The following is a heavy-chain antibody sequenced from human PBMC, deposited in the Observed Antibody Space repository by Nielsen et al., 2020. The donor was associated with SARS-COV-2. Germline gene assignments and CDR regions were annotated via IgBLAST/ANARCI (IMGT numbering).Heavy chain of an antibody. CDR2: ISAYNGNT. Sequence: ASVKVSCKASGYTFTSYDISWVRQAPGQGLEWMGWISAYNGNTNYAQKLQGRVTMTTDTSTSTAYMELRSLRSDDTAVYYCAREGFIVATISYYYYGMDVWGQGTTVTVSS. D-gene: IGHD5-12*01. CDR3: AREGFIVATISYYYYGMDV. J-gene: IGHJ6*02. CDR1: GYTFTSYD. V-gene: IGHV1-18*01.